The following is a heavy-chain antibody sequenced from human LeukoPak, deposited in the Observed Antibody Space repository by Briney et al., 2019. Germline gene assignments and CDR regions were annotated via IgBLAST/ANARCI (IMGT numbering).Heavy chain of an antibody. J-gene: IGHJ6*02. CDR2: ISYDGSNK. D-gene: IGHD3-22*01. V-gene: IGHV3-30-3*01. CDR3: ARVGDSSGYYGYYYYYYGMDV. CDR1: GFTFSSYA. Sequence: GGSLRLSCAASGFTFSSYAMHWVRQAPGKGLEWVAVISYDGSNKYYADSVKGRFTISRDNAKNTLYLQMNSLRAEDTAVYYCARVGDSSGYYGYYYYYYGMDVWGQGTTVTVSS.